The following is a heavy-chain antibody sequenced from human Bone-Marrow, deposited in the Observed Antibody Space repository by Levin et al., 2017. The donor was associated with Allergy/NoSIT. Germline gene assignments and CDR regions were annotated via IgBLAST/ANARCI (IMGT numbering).Heavy chain of an antibody. V-gene: IGHV2-70*01. J-gene: IGHJ2*01. CDR1: GFSLSTSGMC. CDR3: ARIARQSNGYSSGGQGYWYFDL. Sequence: QTLSLTCTFSGFSLSTSGMCVSWIRQPPGKALEWLALIDWDDDKYYSTSLKTRLTISKDTSKNQVVLTMTNMDPVDTATYYCARIARQSNGYSSGGQGYWYFDLWGRGTLVTVSS. CDR2: IDWDDDK. D-gene: IGHD6-19*01.